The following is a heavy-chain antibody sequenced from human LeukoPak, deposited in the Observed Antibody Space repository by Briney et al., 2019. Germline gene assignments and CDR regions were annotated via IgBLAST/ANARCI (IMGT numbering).Heavy chain of an antibody. CDR3: ARVDTAMVIDY. D-gene: IGHD5-18*01. CDR2: IVPILGIA. CDR1: GGTFSSYA. V-gene: IGHV1-69*04. J-gene: IGHJ4*02. Sequence: ASVKVSCKASGGTFSSYAISWVRQAPGQGLEWMGRIVPILGIANYAQKFQGRVTITADKSTSTAYMELSSLRSEDTAVYYCARVDTAMVIDYWGQGTLVTVSS.